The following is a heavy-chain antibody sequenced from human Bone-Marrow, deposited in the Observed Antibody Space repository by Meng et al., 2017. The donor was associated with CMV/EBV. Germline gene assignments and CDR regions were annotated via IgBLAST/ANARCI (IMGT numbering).Heavy chain of an antibody. V-gene: IGHV3-23*01. J-gene: IGHJ4*02. D-gene: IGHD6-13*01. Sequence: GESLKISCAASGFTFSNYAMNWVRQAPGKGLEWVSGISSSGANTYYADSVKGRFTISRDNAKNTLYLQMNSLRAEDTALYYCAKDAPTSATTWYPFDSWGQGTLVAASS. CDR2: ISSSGANT. CDR1: GFTFSNYA. CDR3: AKDAPTSATTWYPFDS.